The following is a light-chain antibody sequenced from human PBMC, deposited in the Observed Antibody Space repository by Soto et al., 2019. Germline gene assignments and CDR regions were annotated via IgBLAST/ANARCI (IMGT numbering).Light chain of an antibody. CDR3: QHYHNGTLF. CDR1: QMGRSN. CDR2: WAF. Sequence: EIVLTQSPATLSVSPGERATLSCRASQMGRSNVAGYQQKPGQAPRLLIDWAFTRATGSPAMFSGSGSGTEFTLTSSSLQSAAFAVYSCQHYHNGTLFFGPGTNVEIK. J-gene: IGKJ3*01. V-gene: IGKV3-15*01.